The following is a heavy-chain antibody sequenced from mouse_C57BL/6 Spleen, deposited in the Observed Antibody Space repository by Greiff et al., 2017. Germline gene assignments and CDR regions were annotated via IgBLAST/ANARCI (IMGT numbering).Heavy chain of an antibody. CDR1: GYAFSSYW. D-gene: IGHD1-1*01. J-gene: IGHJ1*03. V-gene: IGHV1-80*01. CDR3: ARQDYYDWYFDV. Sequence: VKLVESGAELVKPGASVKISCKASGYAFSSYWMNWVKQRPGKGLEWIGQVYPGDGDTNYNGKFKGKATLTADKSSSTAYMQLSSLTSEDSAVYFCARQDYYDWYFDVWGTGTTVTVSS. CDR2: VYPGDGDT.